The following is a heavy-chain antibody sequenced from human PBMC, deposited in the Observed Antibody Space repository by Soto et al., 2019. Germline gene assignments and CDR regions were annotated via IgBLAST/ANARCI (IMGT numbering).Heavy chain of an antibody. CDR1: GYIFSSYY. V-gene: IGHV1-46*01. CDR2: INPSGDRT. CDR3: ARIGEGAALGLRY. J-gene: IGHJ4*02. D-gene: IGHD2-15*01. Sequence: QVQLVQSGAEVKKPGASVKVSCKASGYIFSSYYMHWVRQAPGQGLEWMGIINPSGDRTTYAQKFQGRVTMTRDTSTSTVYMELSSLRCEDTAVYYCARIGEGAALGLRYWGQGTLVTVSS.